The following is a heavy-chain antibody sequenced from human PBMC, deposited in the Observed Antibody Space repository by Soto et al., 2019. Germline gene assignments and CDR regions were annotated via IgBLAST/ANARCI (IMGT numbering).Heavy chain of an antibody. CDR2: IIPIFGTA. J-gene: IGHJ4*02. V-gene: IGHV1-69*12. Sequence: QVQLVQSGAEVKKPGSSVKVSCKASGGTFSSYAISWVRQAPGQGLEWMGGIIPIFGTANYAQKFQGRVTIIADDSTRTAYMELSSLRSEDTAVYYCERGLYSGSYYPFDYWGQGTLVTVSS. CDR1: GGTFSSYA. CDR3: ERGLYSGSYYPFDY. D-gene: IGHD1-26*01.